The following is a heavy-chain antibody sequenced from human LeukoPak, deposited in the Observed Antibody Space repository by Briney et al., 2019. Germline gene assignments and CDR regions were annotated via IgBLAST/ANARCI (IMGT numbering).Heavy chain of an antibody. CDR3: AKGGPLPHSYDSSGYPS. J-gene: IGHJ4*02. CDR1: GFTFSSYA. Sequence: PGGSLRLSCAAAGFTFSSYAMSWVRQAPGKGLEWVSAISGSGGSTYYADSVKGRFTISRDNSKNTPYLQMNSLRAEATAVYHCAKGGPLPHSYDSSGYPSWGQGTLITVSS. CDR2: ISGSGGST. D-gene: IGHD3-22*01. V-gene: IGHV3-23*01.